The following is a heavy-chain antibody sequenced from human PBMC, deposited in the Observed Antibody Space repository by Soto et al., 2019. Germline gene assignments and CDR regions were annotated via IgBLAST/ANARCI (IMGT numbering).Heavy chain of an antibody. Sequence: EVQLVESGGGLVQPGRSLRPSCVASGFTFDSYAMHLVRQAPGKGLEWVSGISWNSGSIGYEDSVKGRFTISRDNAQNSLYLEMNSLRVEDTAFYYCVKDIHEQWLVSHFEYWGQGALVTVSS. CDR3: VKDIHEQWLVSHFEY. D-gene: IGHD6-19*01. V-gene: IGHV3-9*01. J-gene: IGHJ4*02. CDR2: ISWNSGSI. CDR1: GFTFDSYA.